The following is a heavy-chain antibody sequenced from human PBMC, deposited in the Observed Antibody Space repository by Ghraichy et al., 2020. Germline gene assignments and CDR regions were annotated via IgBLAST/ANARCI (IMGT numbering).Heavy chain of an antibody. V-gene: IGHV3-13*01. CDR2: IGTAGDT. CDR3: ARGGALDHVLGAFDI. J-gene: IGHJ3*02. D-gene: IGHD3/OR15-3a*01. Sequence: GGSLRLSCAASGFTFSSYDMHWVRQATGKGLEWVSAIGTAGDTYYPGAVKGRFTISRENAKNSLYLQMNSLRAGDTAVYYCARGGALDHVLGAFDIWGQGTMVTVSS. CDR1: GFTFSSYD.